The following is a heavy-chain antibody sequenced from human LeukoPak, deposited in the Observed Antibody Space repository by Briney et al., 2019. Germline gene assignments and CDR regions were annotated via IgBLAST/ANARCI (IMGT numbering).Heavy chain of an antibody. CDR1: GFTFSGSA. Sequence: GGSLKLSCAASGFTFSGSAMHWVRQASGKGLEWVGRIRSKANSYATAYAASVKGRFTISRDDSKNTAYLQMNSLKTEDTAVYYCTRRDCSGGGCYLDYWGQGTLVTVSS. J-gene: IGHJ4*02. V-gene: IGHV3-73*01. CDR2: IRSKANSYAT. D-gene: IGHD2-15*01. CDR3: TRRDCSGGGCYLDY.